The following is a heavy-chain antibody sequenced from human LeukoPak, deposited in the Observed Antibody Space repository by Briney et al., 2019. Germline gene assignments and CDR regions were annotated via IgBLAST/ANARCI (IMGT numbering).Heavy chain of an antibody. CDR2: INPSGGST. CDR1: GYTFTSYY. J-gene: IGHJ4*02. CDR3: ARGGGSGNYYNRLGY. D-gene: IGHD3-10*01. Sequence: ASVKVSCKASGYTFTSYYMHWVRQAPGQGLEWMGIINPSGGSTSYAQKFQGRVTMTRDTFTSTVYMELSSLRSEDTAVYYCARGGGSGNYYNRLGYWGQGILVTVSS. V-gene: IGHV1-46*01.